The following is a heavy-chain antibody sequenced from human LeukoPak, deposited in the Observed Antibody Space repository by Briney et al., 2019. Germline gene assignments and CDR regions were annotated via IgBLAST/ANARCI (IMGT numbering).Heavy chain of an antibody. V-gene: IGHV3-21*01. Sequence: GGSLRLSCAASGFTFSSYSMNWVRQAPGKGLERVSSISSSSSYIYYADSVKGRFTISRDNAKNSLYLQMNSLRAEDTAVYYCARDIGILRFLEWQPEIAFDIWGQGTMVTVSS. CDR3: ARDIGILRFLEWQPEIAFDI. D-gene: IGHD3-3*01. CDR2: ISSSSSYI. CDR1: GFTFSSYS. J-gene: IGHJ3*02.